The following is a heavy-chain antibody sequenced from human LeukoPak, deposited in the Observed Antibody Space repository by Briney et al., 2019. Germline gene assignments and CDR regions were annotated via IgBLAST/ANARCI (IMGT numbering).Heavy chain of an antibody. CDR3: ARDPQYCSSTSCYPYNWFDP. CDR2: INPNSGGI. J-gene: IGHJ5*02. Sequence: ASVKVSCKASGYTFTGYYMHWVRQAPGQGLEWMGWINPNSGGINYAQKFQGRVTMTRDTSISTAYMELSRLRSDDTAVYYCARDPQYCSSTSCYPYNWFDPWGQGTLVTVSS. D-gene: IGHD2-2*01. V-gene: IGHV1-2*02. CDR1: GYTFTGYY.